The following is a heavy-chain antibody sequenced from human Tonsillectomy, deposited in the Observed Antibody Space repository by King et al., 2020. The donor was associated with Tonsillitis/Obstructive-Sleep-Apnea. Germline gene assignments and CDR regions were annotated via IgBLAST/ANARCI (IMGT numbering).Heavy chain of an antibody. CDR3: ARETMIVGNFDY. CDR2: INPNSGGT. V-gene: IGHV1-2*02. Sequence: QLVQSGAEVKKPGASVKVSCKASGYTFTGYYMHWVRQAPGQGLEWMGWINPNSGGTNYAQKVQGRVTMTRDTSISTAYMELSRLRSDDTAVYYCARETMIVGNFDYWGQGTLVTVSS. D-gene: IGHD3-22*01. J-gene: IGHJ4*02. CDR1: GYTFTGYY.